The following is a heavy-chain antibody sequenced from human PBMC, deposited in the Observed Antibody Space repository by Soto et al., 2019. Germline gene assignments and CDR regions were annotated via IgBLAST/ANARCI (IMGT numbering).Heavy chain of an antibody. Sequence: QVQLQESGPGLVKPSETLSLTCTVSGGSISSYYWSWIRQPPGKGLEWIGYIYYSGSTNYNPSLKSRVTISVDTSKNQFSLKLSSVTAADTAVYYCARGEDPHDAFDIWGHGTMVTVSS. V-gene: IGHV4-59*01. CDR2: IYYSGST. J-gene: IGHJ3*02. CDR3: ARGEDPHDAFDI. CDR1: GGSISSYY.